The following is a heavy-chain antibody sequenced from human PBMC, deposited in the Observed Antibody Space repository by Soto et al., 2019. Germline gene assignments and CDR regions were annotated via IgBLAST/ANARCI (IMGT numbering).Heavy chain of an antibody. Sequence: QVQLVQSGAEVKKPGSSLKVSCKASGGTFNRNTITWVRQAPGQGLEWMGRIIPVLGIVNYAQKFQGRVTITADKTTGTAYMELNSLRSEDTALYYCARDRGSCPNAVCFKPPGPWGQGTLVTVSS. V-gene: IGHV1-69*08. CDR3: ARDRGSCPNAVCFKPPGP. CDR1: GGTFNRNT. D-gene: IGHD2-8*01. CDR2: IIPVLGIV. J-gene: IGHJ5*02.